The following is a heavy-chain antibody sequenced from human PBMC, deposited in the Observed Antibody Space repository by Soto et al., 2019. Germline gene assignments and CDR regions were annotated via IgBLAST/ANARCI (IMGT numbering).Heavy chain of an antibody. J-gene: IGHJ3*02. CDR3: EKDFESTNAYDVFDT. Sequence: GGSLRLSCAASGFTFSNYWMSWVRQAPGKGLEWVSGISGSGGSTYCVDSVKGRFTISRDNSKNTLYLQMNSLRAEDTAVYYCEKDFESTNAYDVFDTWGQGTRVTVS. CDR2: ISGSGGST. D-gene: IGHD3-9*01. V-gene: IGHV3-23*01. CDR1: GFTFSNYW.